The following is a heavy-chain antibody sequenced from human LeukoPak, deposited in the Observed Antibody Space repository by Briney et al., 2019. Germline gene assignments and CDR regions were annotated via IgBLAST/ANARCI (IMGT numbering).Heavy chain of an antibody. D-gene: IGHD5-18*01. CDR3: ARDRVARGGDTAMTYFDY. V-gene: IGHV3-30-3*01. J-gene: IGHJ4*02. Sequence: QAGGSLRLSCAASGFTFSNYAMHWVRQAPGKGLEWVAVISYDGSNKYYADSVKGRFTISRDNSKNTLYLQMNSLRAEDTAVYYCARDRVARGGDTAMTYFDYWGQGTLVTVSS. CDR1: GFTFSNYA. CDR2: ISYDGSNK.